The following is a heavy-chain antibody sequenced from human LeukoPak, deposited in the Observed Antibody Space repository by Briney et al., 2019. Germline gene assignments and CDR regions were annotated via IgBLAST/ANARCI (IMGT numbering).Heavy chain of an antibody. Sequence: GGTLRLSCAASGFTFSSYWMSWVRQAPGKGLEWVANIKQDGSEKYYVDSVKGRFTISRDNAKNSLYLQMNSLRAEDTAVYYCARDRAYSSSLLFDYWGQGTLVTVSS. J-gene: IGHJ4*02. CDR3: ARDRAYSSSLLFDY. D-gene: IGHD6-13*01. V-gene: IGHV3-7*01. CDR2: IKQDGSEK. CDR1: GFTFSSYW.